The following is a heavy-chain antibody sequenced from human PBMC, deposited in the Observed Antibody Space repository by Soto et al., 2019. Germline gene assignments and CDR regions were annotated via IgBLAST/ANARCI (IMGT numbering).Heavy chain of an antibody. Sequence: SQTLSLTCAISGDSVSSNSAAWNWIRQSPSRGLEWLGRTYYRSKWYNDYAVSVKSRITINPDTSKNQFSLQLNSVTPEDTVVYYCARECHTGIAAAGPHRRWFDLWGQGTLVTGSS. V-gene: IGHV6-1*01. J-gene: IGHJ5*02. D-gene: IGHD6-13*01. CDR2: TYYRSKWYN. CDR1: GDSVSSNSAA. CDR3: ARECHTGIAAAGPHRRWFDL.